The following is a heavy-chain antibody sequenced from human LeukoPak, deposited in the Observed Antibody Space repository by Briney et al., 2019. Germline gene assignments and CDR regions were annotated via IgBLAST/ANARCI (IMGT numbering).Heavy chain of an antibody. D-gene: IGHD2-15*01. V-gene: IGHV3-53*01. CDR1: GFSVSDYY. CDR3: TNLLPTLYYFDS. Sequence: GGSLRLSCAASGFSVSDYYMSWVRQAPGKGLEWISVFYTSGGTYYADSVKGRFTISTDNSRNMLYLQMNSLRAEDTAMYYCTNLLPTLYYFDSWGQGTLVIVSS. CDR2: FYTSGGT. J-gene: IGHJ4*02.